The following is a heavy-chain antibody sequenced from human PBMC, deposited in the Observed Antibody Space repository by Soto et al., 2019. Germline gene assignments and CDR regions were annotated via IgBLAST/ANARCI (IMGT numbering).Heavy chain of an antibody. CDR2: ISYEGISK. J-gene: IGHJ5*02. Sequence: QEQLVQSGGGVVQPGGSPRLSCVGSGFMFRHFGMHWVRQAPGKALEWVAFISYEGISKYYGDSLKDRFTISRDNSKNTLYLQMNSLRPADTAFYYCARNRGSSDGVPFDPWGQGSLVTVSS. D-gene: IGHD1-26*01. V-gene: IGHV3-30*03. CDR3: ARNRGSSDGVPFDP. CDR1: GFMFRHFG.